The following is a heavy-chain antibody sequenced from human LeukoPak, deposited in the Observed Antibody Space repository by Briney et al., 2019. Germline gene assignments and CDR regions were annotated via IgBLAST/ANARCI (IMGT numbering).Heavy chain of an antibody. CDR1: GFTFSSNW. J-gene: IGHJ4*02. V-gene: IGHV3-7*01. D-gene: IGHD3-10*01. Sequence: GGSLRLSCAASGFTFSSNWMTWVRRAPGKGLEWVANIKQDGSEKYYVDSVKGRFTISRDNAKNSLYLQMNSLRAEDTAVYYCARRNYYGFIDYWGQGTLVTVSS. CDR2: IKQDGSEK. CDR3: ARRNYYGFIDY.